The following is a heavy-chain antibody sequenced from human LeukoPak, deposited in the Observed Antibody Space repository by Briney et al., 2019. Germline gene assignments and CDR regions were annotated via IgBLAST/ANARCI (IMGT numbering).Heavy chain of an antibody. V-gene: IGHV4-59*01. CDR1: GGSISSYY. J-gene: IGHJ4*02. Sequence: SETLSLTCTVPGGSISSYYWSWIRQPPGKGLGWIGYIHYSGSTNYNPSLKSRVTISVDTSKNQCSLKLSAVTAADRAVYYCAKSSAYYDPGYFDYWGQGTLVTVSS. D-gene: IGHD3-3*01. CDR3: AKSSAYYDPGYFDY. CDR2: IHYSGST.